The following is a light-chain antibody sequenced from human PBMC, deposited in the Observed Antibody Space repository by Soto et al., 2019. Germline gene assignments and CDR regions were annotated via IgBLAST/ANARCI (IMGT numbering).Light chain of an antibody. CDR1: QRVSSY. Sequence: EIVSTQSPATLSLSPGERATLSCRASQRVSSYLAWYQQKPGQAPRLLIYDASNRATGIPARFSGSGSGTDFTLTISSLEPEDFAVYYCQQRSNWPRGTFGQGTKLEIK. CDR2: DAS. J-gene: IGKJ2*02. CDR3: QQRSNWPRGT. V-gene: IGKV3-11*01.